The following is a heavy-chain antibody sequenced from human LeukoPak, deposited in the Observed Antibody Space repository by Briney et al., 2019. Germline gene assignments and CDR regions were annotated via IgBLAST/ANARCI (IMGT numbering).Heavy chain of an antibody. CDR1: TFSSYA. CDR3: ARTPRTYYYMDV. CDR2: IIPIFGTA. Sequence: GASVKVSCKGTFSSYAISWVRQAPGQGLEWMGGIIPIFGTANYAQKFQGRVTITADESTSTAYMELSSLRSKDPAVHYCARTPRTYYYMDVWGKGTTVTISS. V-gene: IGHV1-69*13. J-gene: IGHJ6*03. D-gene: IGHD2-15*01.